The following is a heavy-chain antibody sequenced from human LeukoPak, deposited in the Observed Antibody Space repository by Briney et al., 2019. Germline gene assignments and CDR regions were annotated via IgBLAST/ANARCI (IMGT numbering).Heavy chain of an antibody. CDR3: ARGVIYYYDSSGYYSPFDY. J-gene: IGHJ4*02. D-gene: IGHD3-22*01. CDR2: INHSGST. CDR1: GGSFSGYY. Sequence: PSETLSLTCAVYGGSFSGYYWSWIRQPPGKGLEWIGEINHSGSTNYDPSLESRVTISVDTSKNQFSLKLSSVTAADTAVYYCARGVIYYYDSSGYYSPFDYWGQGILVTVSS. V-gene: IGHV4-34*01.